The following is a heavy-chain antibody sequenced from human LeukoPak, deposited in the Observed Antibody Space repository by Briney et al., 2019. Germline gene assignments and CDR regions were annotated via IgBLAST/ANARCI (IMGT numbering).Heavy chain of an antibody. Sequence: PGGSLRLSCAASGFTFSSYWMSWVRQAPGKGLEWVANIKQDGSEKYYVDSVKGRFTISRDNAKNSLYLQMNSLRAEDTAVYYCAREELPQWLVPRESNYFDYWGQGTLVTVPS. V-gene: IGHV3-7*01. D-gene: IGHD6-19*01. J-gene: IGHJ4*02. CDR2: IKQDGSEK. CDR1: GFTFSSYW. CDR3: AREELPQWLVPRESNYFDY.